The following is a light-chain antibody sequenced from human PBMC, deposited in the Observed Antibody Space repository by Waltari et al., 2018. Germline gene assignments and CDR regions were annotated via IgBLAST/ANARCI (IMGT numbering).Light chain of an antibody. J-gene: IGKJ1*01. V-gene: IGKV1-5*03. Sequence: DIQMTQSPPTLSASVGDRVTITCRASQSLSGWLAWYQQKPGQAPKLLIFEASTLETGVPSRFSGSGSGTEFTLTISSLQPDDFATYYCQQYKNLWTFGPGTKVEVQ. CDR3: QQYKNLWT. CDR2: EAS. CDR1: QSLSGW.